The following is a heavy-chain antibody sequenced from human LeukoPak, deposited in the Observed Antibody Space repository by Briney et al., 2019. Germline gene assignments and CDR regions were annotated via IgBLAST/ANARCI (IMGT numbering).Heavy chain of an antibody. CDR1: GETDFRGYH. D-gene: IGHD2-15*01. CDR3: GRGPHPGWPPMDV. J-gene: IGHJ6*04. CDR2: INDSGRS. Sequence: SETLSLTCVVYGETDFRGYHWTWIRQPPGKGLEWIGEINDSGRSNYNPSLESRVTISLDTSKNQFSLELNSVTAADTAVYYCGRGPHPGWPPMDVWGKGTTVTVSS. V-gene: IGHV4-34*01.